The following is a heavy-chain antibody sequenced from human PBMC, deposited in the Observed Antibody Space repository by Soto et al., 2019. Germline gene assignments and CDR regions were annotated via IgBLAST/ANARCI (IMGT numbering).Heavy chain of an antibody. CDR2: ISYDGSNK. D-gene: IGHD3-10*01. CDR1: GFTFTSYA. J-gene: IGHJ4*02. V-gene: IGHV3-30-3*01. Sequence: QVQLVESGGGVVQPGRSLRLSCAASGFTFTSYAMHWVRQAPGKGLEWVAVISYDGSNKYYADSVKGRFTISRDNAENTVYLQMDSLRADDTAVYYCARGPSGWLGFDHWGRGTLVTVSS. CDR3: ARGPSGWLGFDH.